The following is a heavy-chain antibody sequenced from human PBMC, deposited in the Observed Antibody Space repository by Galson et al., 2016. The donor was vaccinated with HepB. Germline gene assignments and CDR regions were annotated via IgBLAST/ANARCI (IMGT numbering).Heavy chain of an antibody. CDR1: GYTFSSYG. CDR3: ARRDTAMVHDY. CDR2: ISPYNGNT. J-gene: IGHJ4*02. Sequence: SVKVSCKASGYTFSSYGINWLRQAPGQGLEWMGWISPYNGNTHYAQQLQGRVTVTTDTSTSTAYMELRSLRSEDTAVYYCARRDTAMVHDYWGQGTLVTVSS. V-gene: IGHV1-18*04. D-gene: IGHD5-18*01.